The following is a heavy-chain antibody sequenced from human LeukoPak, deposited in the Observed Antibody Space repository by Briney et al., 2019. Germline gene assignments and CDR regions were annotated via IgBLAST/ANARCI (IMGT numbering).Heavy chain of an antibody. J-gene: IGHJ4*02. V-gene: IGHV1-18*01. D-gene: IGHD4-17*01. CDR2: ISAYNGNT. Sequence: ASVKVSCKASGYTFTGYGISWVRQAPGQGLEWMGWISAYNGNTNYAQKLQGRVTMTTDTSTSTVYMELSSLRSEDTAVYYCASATTGTFDYWGQGTLVTVSS. CDR3: ASATTGTFDY. CDR1: GYTFTGYG.